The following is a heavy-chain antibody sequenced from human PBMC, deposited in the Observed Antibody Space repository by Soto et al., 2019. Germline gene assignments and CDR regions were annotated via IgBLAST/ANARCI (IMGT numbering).Heavy chain of an antibody. V-gene: IGHV3-30*18. CDR2: ISYDGSNK. Sequence: QVQLVESGGGVVQPGRSLRLSCAASGFTFSSYGMHWVRQAPGKGLEWVAVISYDGSNKYYADSVKGRFTISRDNSKNTLHLPMNNLRAEDTAVYYCAKDRDDSSGSSFAYWGQGTLVTVSS. CDR1: GFTFSSYG. CDR3: AKDRDDSSGSSFAY. D-gene: IGHD3-22*01. J-gene: IGHJ4*02.